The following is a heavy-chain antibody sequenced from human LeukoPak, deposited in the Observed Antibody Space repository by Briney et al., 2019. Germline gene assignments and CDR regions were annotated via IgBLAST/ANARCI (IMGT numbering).Heavy chain of an antibody. CDR3: AKGYCTSTSCYTSNGIDH. V-gene: IGHV3-23*01. CDR1: GFTISSYA. J-gene: IGHJ4*02. D-gene: IGHD2-2*02. CDR2: IIGSGDYT. Sequence: GGSLRLSCATSGFTISSYAMSWVRQAPGKGLQWVSAIIGSGDYTYYADSVRGRFTISRDNSKNTLYLEMNSLRAEDPAVYYCAKGYCTSTSCYTSNGIDHWGQGTLVTVSS.